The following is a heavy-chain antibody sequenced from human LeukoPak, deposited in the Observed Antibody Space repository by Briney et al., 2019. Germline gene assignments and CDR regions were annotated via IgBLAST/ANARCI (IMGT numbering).Heavy chain of an antibody. CDR1: GFTFSHYT. CDR2: ILYDGSNK. CDR3: ARDGLTGTTDGTLDS. Sequence: QTGGSLRLSCVASGFTFSHYTMHWVRQAPGKGLEWVALILYDGSNKYYADSVKGRFTISRDDSKNTLYLQMNRLIAEDTAMYYCARDGLTGTTDGTLDSWGQGTLVTVSS. V-gene: IGHV3-30-3*01. D-gene: IGHD1-20*01. J-gene: IGHJ4*02.